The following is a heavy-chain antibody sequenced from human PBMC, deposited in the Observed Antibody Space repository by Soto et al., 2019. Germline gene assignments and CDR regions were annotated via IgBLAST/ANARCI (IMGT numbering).Heavy chain of an antibody. CDR3: ASNGRLVPAASYYYYGMDV. V-gene: IGHV1-8*01. J-gene: IGHJ6*02. D-gene: IGHD2-2*01. Sequence: QVQLVQSGAEVKKPGASVKVSCKASGYTFTSYDINWVRQATGQGLEWMGWMNPNSGNTGYAQKFQGRVTMTRNTSISTAYMELSSLRSEDTAVYYCASNGRLVPAASYYYYGMDVWGQGTTVTVSS. CDR2: MNPNSGNT. CDR1: GYTFTSYD.